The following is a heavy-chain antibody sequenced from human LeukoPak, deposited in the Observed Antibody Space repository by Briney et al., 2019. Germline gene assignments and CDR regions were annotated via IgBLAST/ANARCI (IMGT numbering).Heavy chain of an antibody. J-gene: IGHJ3*02. Sequence: SETLSLTCTVSGGSISGYYWSWIRQPPGKGLEWIGYIYYSGSTNYNPSLKSRVTISVDTSKNQFSLKLSSVTAADTAVYYCAVGATTIGAFDIWGQGTMVTASS. D-gene: IGHD1-26*01. V-gene: IGHV4-59*01. CDR2: IYYSGST. CDR3: AVGATTIGAFDI. CDR1: GGSISGYY.